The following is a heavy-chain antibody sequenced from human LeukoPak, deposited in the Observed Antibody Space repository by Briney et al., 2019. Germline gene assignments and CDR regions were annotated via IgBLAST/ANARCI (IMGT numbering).Heavy chain of an antibody. J-gene: IGHJ6*02. D-gene: IGHD1-1*01. CDR1: GGSFSGCY. V-gene: IGHV4-34*01. Sequence: SETLSLTCAVYGGSFSGCYWSWIRQPPGKGLEWIGEINHSGSTNYNPSLKSRVTISVDTSKNQFSLKLSSVTAADTAVYYCARGAPRWNYYGMDVWGQGTTVTVSS. CDR3: ARGAPRWNYYGMDV. CDR2: INHSGST.